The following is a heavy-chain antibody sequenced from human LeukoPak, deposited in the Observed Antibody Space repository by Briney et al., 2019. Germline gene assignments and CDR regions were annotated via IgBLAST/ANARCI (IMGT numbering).Heavy chain of an antibody. D-gene: IGHD3-3*01. J-gene: IGHJ6*02. CDR1: GYTFTSYA. CDR2: INTNTGNP. Sequence: GASVKVSCTASGYTFTSYAMNWVRQAPGQGLEWMGWINTNTGNPTYSQGFTGRFVFSLATSVSTAYLQISSLKAEDTAVYYCARGPANPPKYDFWSGYYYPGMDVWGQGTTVTVSS. CDR3: ARGPANPPKYDFWSGYYYPGMDV. V-gene: IGHV7-4-1*02.